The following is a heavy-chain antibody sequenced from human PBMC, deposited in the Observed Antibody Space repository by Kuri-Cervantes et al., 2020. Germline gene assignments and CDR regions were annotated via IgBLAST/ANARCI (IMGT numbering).Heavy chain of an antibody. D-gene: IGHD3-22*01. V-gene: IGHV3-30*02. Sequence: GGSLRLSCAASGFTFSSYGMHWVRQAPGKGLEWVAFIRYDGSNKYYADSVKGRFTISRDNSKNTLYLQMNSLRAEDTAVYYCARDPYDSSGYYNDYWGQGTLVTVSS. CDR2: IRYDGSNK. CDR1: GFTFSSYG. CDR3: ARDPYDSSGYYNDY. J-gene: IGHJ4*02.